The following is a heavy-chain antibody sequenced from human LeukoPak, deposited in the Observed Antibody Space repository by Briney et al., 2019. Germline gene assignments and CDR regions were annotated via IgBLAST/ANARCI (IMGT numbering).Heavy chain of an antibody. CDR2: ISDSGGST. D-gene: IGHD5-12*01. CDR1: GITVSNSY. Sequence: GGSLRLSCAASGITVSNSYMSWVRQAPGKGLEWVSAISDSGGSTYYADSVRGRFTVSRDNSKNTLYLQMNSLRAEDTAVYYCAKDRYNDYEGGWFDPWGQGTLVTVSS. V-gene: IGHV3-23*01. CDR3: AKDRYNDYEGGWFDP. J-gene: IGHJ5*02.